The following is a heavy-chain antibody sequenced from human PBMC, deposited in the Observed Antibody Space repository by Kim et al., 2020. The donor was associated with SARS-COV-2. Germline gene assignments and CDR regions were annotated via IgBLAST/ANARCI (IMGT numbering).Heavy chain of an antibody. CDR2: ISAYNGNT. CDR3: ASSTPIAGGYYYGMDV. D-gene: IGHD6-13*01. V-gene: IGHV1-18*01. J-gene: IGHJ6*02. Sequence: ASVKVSCKASGYTFTSYGISWVRQAPGQGLEWMGWISAYNGNTNYAQKLQGRVTMTTDTSTSTAYMELRSLRSDDTAVYYCASSTPIAGGYYYGMDVWGQGTTVTVSS. CDR1: GYTFTSYG.